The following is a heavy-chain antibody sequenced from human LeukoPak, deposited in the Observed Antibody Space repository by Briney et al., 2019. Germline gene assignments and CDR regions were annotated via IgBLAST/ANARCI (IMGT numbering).Heavy chain of an antibody. CDR3: ASMSTYGYFNWYFDL. J-gene: IGHJ2*01. Sequence: ASVKVSCKASGSTFTNSYIHWVRQAPGQGLEWMGIINPSGDRTAYAPKFQGRVTMTRDTSTSTVYIDLSSLTSGDTAVYYCASMSTYGYFNWYFDLWGRGSLVTVS. D-gene: IGHD5-18*01. CDR1: GSTFTNSY. CDR2: INPSGDRT. V-gene: IGHV1-46*01.